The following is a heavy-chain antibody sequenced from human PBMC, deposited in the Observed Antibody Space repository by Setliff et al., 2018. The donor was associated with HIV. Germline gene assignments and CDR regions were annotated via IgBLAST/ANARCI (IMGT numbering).Heavy chain of an antibody. CDR1: GGSISSGGYY. Sequence: SETLSLTCTVSGGSISSGGYYWSWIRQHPGKGLEWIGYIYYSGSTYYNPSLKSRVTISVDTSKNQFSLKLSSVTAADTAVYYCARLGDSGYDFRGYFDYWGQGKLVTVSS. CDR3: ARLGDSGYDFRGYFDY. D-gene: IGHD5-12*01. J-gene: IGHJ4*02. CDR2: IYYSGST. V-gene: IGHV4-31*03.